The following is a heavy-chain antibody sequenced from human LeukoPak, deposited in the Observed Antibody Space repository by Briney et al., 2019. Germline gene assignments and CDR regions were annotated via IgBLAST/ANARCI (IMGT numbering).Heavy chain of an antibody. Sequence: SETLSLTCTVSGGSISGYYWSWIRQPPGKGLEWIGYIYYSGSTNYNPSLKSRVTISVDTSKNQFSLKLSSVTAADTAVYYCARHRLGYCSSTSCKGFDYWGQGTLVTVSS. CDR1: GGSISGYY. V-gene: IGHV4-59*08. CDR2: IYYSGST. D-gene: IGHD2-2*01. CDR3: ARHRLGYCSSTSCKGFDY. J-gene: IGHJ4*02.